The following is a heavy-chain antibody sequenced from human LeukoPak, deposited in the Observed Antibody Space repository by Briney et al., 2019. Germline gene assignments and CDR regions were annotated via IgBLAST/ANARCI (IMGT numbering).Heavy chain of an antibody. CDR2: IKQDGSEK. V-gene: IGHV3-7*01. CDR3: ASSSWAPYYFDY. Sequence: GGSLRLSCAASGFTFSSYWMSWVRQAPGKGLEWVPHIKQDGSEKYYVDSVKGRFTISRDKAKNSLYLQMNSLRAEDTAVYYCASSSWAPYYFDYWGQGTLVTVSS. J-gene: IGHJ4*02. D-gene: IGHD6-13*01. CDR1: GFTFSSYW.